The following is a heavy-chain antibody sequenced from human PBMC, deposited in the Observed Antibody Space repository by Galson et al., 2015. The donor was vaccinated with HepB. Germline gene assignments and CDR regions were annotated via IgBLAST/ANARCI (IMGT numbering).Heavy chain of an antibody. CDR1: GFTFSSYS. CDR3: ARDHYGDYRIDY. J-gene: IGHJ4*02. Sequence: SLRLSCAASGFTFSSYSMNWVRQAPGKGLEWVSYISSTSRTIYYADSVKGRFTISGDNAKNSLYLQMNSLRAEDTAVYYCARDHYGDYRIDYWGQGTLVTVSS. D-gene: IGHD4-17*01. CDR2: ISSTSRTI. V-gene: IGHV3-48*01.